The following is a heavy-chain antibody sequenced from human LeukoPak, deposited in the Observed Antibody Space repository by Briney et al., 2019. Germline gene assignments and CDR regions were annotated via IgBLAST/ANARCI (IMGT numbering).Heavy chain of an antibody. D-gene: IGHD1-26*01. V-gene: IGHV3-23*01. CDR1: GFSFNYA. Sequence: GGSLRLSCAASGFSFNYAMGWVRQAPGKGLEWVSAIIGSGGNAYYTDSVKGRFTISRDNSKNTLYLQMNSLRVEDTAVYYCAKPFIVGATGYYYYYMDVWGKGTTVTVAS. CDR3: AKPFIVGATGYYYYYMDV. J-gene: IGHJ6*03. CDR2: IIGSGGNA.